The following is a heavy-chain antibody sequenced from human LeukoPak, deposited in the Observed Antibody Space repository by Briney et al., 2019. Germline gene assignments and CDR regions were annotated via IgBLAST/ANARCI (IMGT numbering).Heavy chain of an antibody. D-gene: IGHD6-13*01. CDR3: ARAGSSSWYFDY. CDR1: GGSISSGSYY. J-gene: IGHJ4*02. Sequence: SQTLSLTCTVSGGSISSGSYYWSWIRQPAGKGLEWIGRIYTSGSTNYNPSLKSRVTISVDRSKNQFSLKLSSVTAADTAVYYCARAGSSSWYFDYWGQGTLVTVSS. CDR2: IYTSGST. V-gene: IGHV4-61*02.